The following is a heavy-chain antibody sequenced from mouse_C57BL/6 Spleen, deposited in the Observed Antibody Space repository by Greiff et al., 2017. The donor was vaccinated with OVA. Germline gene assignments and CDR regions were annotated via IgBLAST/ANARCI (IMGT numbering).Heavy chain of an antibody. J-gene: IGHJ2*01. D-gene: IGHD2-3*01. V-gene: IGHV6-3*01. CDR1: GFTFSNYW. CDR2: IRLKSDNYAT. CDR3: TRWLLYYFDY. Sequence: EVQLVESGGGLVQPGGSMKLSCVASGFTFSNYWMNWVRQSPEKGLEWVAQIRLKSDNYATHYAESVKGRFTISRDDSKSSVYLQMNNLRAEDTGIYYCTRWLLYYFDYWGQGTTLTVSS.